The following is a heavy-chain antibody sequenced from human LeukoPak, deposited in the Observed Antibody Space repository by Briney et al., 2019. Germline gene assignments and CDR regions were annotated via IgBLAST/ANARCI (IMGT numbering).Heavy chain of an antibody. V-gene: IGHV3-33*01. J-gene: IGHJ5*02. D-gene: IGHD3-16*01. CDR1: GFTFSSYG. Sequence: GRSLRLSCAASGFTFSSYGMHGVRQAPGKGLEGVAVIWYDGSNKYYADSVKGRFTISRDNSKNTLYLQINSLRAEDTAVYYCARDYDYVGPHLNWFDPWGQGTLVTVSS. CDR2: IWYDGSNK. CDR3: ARDYDYVGPHLNWFDP.